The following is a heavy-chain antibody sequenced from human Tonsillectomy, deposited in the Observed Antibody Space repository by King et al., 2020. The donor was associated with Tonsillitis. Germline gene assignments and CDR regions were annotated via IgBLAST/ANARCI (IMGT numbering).Heavy chain of an antibody. D-gene: IGHD1-26*01. CDR1: GFTFSSYA. CDR2: ISGSGGST. V-gene: IGHV3-23*01. CDR3: VRGGELLPSPY. J-gene: IGHJ4*01. Sequence: EVQLLESGGGLVQPGGSLRLSCAASGFTFSSYAMSWVRQAPGKGLEWVSAISGSGGSTYYADSVKGRFTISRDNSKNTLYLQMNSLRAEDTAVYYCVRGGELLPSPYWGHGTLVTVSS.